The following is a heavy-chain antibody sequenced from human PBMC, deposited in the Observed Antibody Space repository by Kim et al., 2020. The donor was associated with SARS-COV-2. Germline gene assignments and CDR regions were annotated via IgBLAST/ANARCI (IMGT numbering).Heavy chain of an antibody. Sequence: GGSLRLSFAASGFTFSSYAMSWVRQAPGKGLEWVSAISGSGGSTYYADSVKGRFTISRDNSKNTLYLQMNSLRAEDTAVYYCAKDPTNYYGSGSYYKSSSYNWFDPWGQGTLVTVSS. D-gene: IGHD3-10*01. J-gene: IGHJ5*02. CDR2: ISGSGGST. CDR3: AKDPTNYYGSGSYYKSSSYNWFDP. CDR1: GFTFSSYA. V-gene: IGHV3-23*01.